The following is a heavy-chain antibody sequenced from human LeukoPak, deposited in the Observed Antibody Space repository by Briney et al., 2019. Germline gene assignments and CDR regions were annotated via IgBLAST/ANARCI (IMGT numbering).Heavy chain of an antibody. Sequence: GGSLRLSCAASGFTFSDYWMNWVRQAPGKGLEWVANIKQDGSEKYYVDSVKGRFTISRDNTNNSLYLQMNSLRAEDTAVYYCARTLAKDYYYHMDVWGKGTTVTVSS. CDR2: IKQDGSEK. CDR3: ARTLAKDYYYHMDV. D-gene: IGHD2/OR15-2a*01. J-gene: IGHJ6*03. V-gene: IGHV3-7*01. CDR1: GFTFSDYW.